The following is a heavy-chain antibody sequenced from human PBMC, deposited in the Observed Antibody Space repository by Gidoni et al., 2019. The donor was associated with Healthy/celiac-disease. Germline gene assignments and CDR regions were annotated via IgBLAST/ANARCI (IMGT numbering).Heavy chain of an antibody. CDR1: GFTVSSNY. Sequence: EVQLVESGGGLIQPGGSLRLSCAASGFTVSSNYMSWVRQAPGKGLVWVSVIYSGGSTYYADSVKGRFTISRDNSKNTLYLQMNSLRAEDTAVYYCARDNRVELVRGMDVWGQGTTVTVSS. J-gene: IGHJ6*02. V-gene: IGHV3-53*01. CDR3: ARDNRVELVRGMDV. D-gene: IGHD1-7*01. CDR2: IYSGGST.